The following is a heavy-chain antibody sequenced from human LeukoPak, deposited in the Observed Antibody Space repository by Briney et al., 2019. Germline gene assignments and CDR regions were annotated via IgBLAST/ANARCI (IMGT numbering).Heavy chain of an antibody. CDR2: IKQDGSEK. D-gene: IGHD6-13*01. CDR3: ASKNWYSSSWYPQYFQH. CDR1: GFTFSSYW. J-gene: IGHJ1*01. Sequence: PGGSLRLCCAASGFTFSSYWMSWVRQAPGKGLEWVANIKQDGSEKYYVDSVKGRFTISRDNAKNSLYLQMNSLRAEDTAVYYCASKNWYSSSWYPQYFQHWGQGTLVTVSS. V-gene: IGHV3-7*01.